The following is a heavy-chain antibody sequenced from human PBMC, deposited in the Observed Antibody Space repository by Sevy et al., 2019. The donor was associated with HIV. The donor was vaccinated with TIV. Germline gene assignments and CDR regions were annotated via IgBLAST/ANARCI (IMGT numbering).Heavy chain of an antibody. D-gene: IGHD2-15*01. CDR2: ISSSSRYI. J-gene: IGHJ6*02. V-gene: IGHV3-21*01. CDR1: GLTFSNYN. Sequence: GGSLRLSCAASGLTFSNYNMNWVRQAPGKGLEWVSSISSSSRYIYYADSMKGRFTISRDNAKNSLYLQMNSLRAEDTAVYYCARVVAYCSGGSCFPGYYYGMDVWGQGTTVTVSS. CDR3: ARVVAYCSGGSCFPGYYYGMDV.